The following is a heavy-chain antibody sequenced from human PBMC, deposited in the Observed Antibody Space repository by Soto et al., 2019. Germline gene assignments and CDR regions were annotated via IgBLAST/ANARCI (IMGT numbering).Heavy chain of an antibody. Sequence: ASVKVSCKASGYTFISYGFSWVRQAPGQGLEWMGWISAYNGKTNYAQKLQGRVTMTADTSTSTAYMELRSLTSDDTAVYYCARVPSVPYYYDSSTSYLRTGVDYWGQGTLVTVSS. V-gene: IGHV1-18*01. D-gene: IGHD3-22*01. CDR3: ARVPSVPYYYDSSTSYLRTGVDY. CDR2: ISAYNGKT. J-gene: IGHJ4*02. CDR1: GYTFISYG.